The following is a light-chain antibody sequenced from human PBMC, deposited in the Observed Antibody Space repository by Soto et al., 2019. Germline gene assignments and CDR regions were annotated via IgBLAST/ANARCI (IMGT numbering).Light chain of an antibody. V-gene: IGLV1-40*01. CDR3: QSYDSSLSGPV. CDR2: GNS. J-gene: IGLJ2*01. CDR1: SSNIGAGYD. Sequence: QSVLTQPPSVSGAPGQRVTISCTGSSSNIGAGYDVHWYQQLPGTAPKLLIYGNSNRPSVVPDRFSGSKSGTSASLAITGLQAEDEADYYCQSYDSSLSGPVFGGGTKVTVL.